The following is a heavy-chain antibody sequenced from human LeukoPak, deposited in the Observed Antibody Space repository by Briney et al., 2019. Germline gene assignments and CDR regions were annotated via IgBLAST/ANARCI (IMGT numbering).Heavy chain of an antibody. V-gene: IGHV1-18*01. CDR2: ISAYNGNT. J-gene: IGHJ4*02. CDR1: GYTFTSYG. Sequence: ASVKVSCKASGYTFTSYGISWVRQAPGQGLEWMGWISAYNGNTNYAQKLQGRVTVTRDTSTSTVHMELSGLRSEDTAVYYCARDQEAFDYWGQGTLVTVSS. CDR3: ARDQEAFDY.